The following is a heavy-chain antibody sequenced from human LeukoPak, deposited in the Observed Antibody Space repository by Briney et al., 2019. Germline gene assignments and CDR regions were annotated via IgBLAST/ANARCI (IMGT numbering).Heavy chain of an antibody. CDR1: GYSFSSGYY. CDR3: ARHWGATGFDS. D-gene: IGHD3-16*01. V-gene: IGHV4-38-2*01. Sequence: PSETLSLTCAVSGYSFSSGYYWGWIRQPPGKGLEWIGSFYHTGSTYYNPSLKSRVTISIDTSKNQFSLKLSSVTAADTALYYCARHWGATGFDSRGQGTLVTVSS. J-gene: IGHJ4*02. CDR2: FYHTGST.